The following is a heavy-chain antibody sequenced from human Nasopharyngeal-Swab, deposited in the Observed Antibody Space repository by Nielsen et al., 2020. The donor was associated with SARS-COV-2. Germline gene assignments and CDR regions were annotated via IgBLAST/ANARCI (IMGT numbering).Heavy chain of an antibody. CDR2: IYHSGST. D-gene: IGHD3-10*01. CDR1: GGSISSGGYS. J-gene: IGHJ5*02. Sequence: SQTLSLTCAVSGGSISSGGYSWSWIRQPPGKGLEWIGYIYHSGSTYYNPSLKSRVTISVDRSKNQFSLKLSSVTAADTAVYSCPRGRVGVRGFKGCFDPWAREPWSPSPQ. V-gene: IGHV4-30-2*01. CDR3: PRGRVGVRGFKGCFDP.